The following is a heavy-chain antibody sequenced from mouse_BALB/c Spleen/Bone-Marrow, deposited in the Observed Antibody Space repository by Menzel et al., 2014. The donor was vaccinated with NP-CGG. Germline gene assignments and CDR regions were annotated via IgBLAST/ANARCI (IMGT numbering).Heavy chain of an antibody. D-gene: IGHD3-1*01. CDR1: GYNFTSYW. Sequence: QVQLQQSGAELVKPGTSVKLSCKASGYNFTSYWINWVKLRPGQGLEWIGGIYPGSGSTNYNEKFKSKATLTVDTSSSTAYMQLSSLASEDSALYYCARFSQLGLLAYWGQGTLVTVSA. J-gene: IGHJ3*01. CDR3: ARFSQLGLLAY. V-gene: IGHV1-55*01. CDR2: IYPGSGST.